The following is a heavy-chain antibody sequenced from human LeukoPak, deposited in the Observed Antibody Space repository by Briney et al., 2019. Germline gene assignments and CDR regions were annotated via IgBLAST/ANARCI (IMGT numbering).Heavy chain of an antibody. CDR1: GFTFSNHG. CDR3: SKDLTSDFGGDFDP. V-gene: IGHV3-30*02. J-gene: IGHJ5*02. Sequence: PGGSLRLSCAAPGFTFSNHGMHWVRQAPGKGLEWVALIRFDGSHKYYADSVKGRFTVSRDNSKSTVYLQMNSLRAEDTAVYYCSKDLTSDFGGDFDPWGQGTLVTVSS. D-gene: IGHD3-10*01. CDR2: IRFDGSHK.